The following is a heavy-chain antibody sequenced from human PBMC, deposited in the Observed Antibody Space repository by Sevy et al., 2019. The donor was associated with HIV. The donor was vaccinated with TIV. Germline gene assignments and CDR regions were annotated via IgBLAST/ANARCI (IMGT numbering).Heavy chain of an antibody. J-gene: IGHJ4*02. CDR3: ARAYSGGWPQGAWTDY. V-gene: IGHV3-48*01. Sequence: GGSLRLSCAAAGFTFRNYSMNWVRQAPGKGLEWLSYISRSSRTIYYADSVEGRFTISRDNAKNSLYLQINSLRAEDTAVYYCARAYSGGWPQGAWTDYWGQGTLVTVSS. CDR1: GFTFRNYS. CDR2: ISRSSRTI. D-gene: IGHD6-19*01.